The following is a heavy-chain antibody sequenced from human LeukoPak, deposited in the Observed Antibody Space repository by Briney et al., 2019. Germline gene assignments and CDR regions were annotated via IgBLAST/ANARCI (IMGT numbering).Heavy chain of an antibody. CDR1: GGSIRNFY. Sequence: PSETLSLTCTVSGGSIRNFYWSWIRQTPGKGLEWIGYVYNSGTSYNPSLKSRVTISMDTSKNQFSLNLNSVTAADTALYYCARDYGGKFDCWGQGTLVTVSS. J-gene: IGHJ4*02. V-gene: IGHV4-59*01. CDR3: ARDYGGKFDC. CDR2: VYNSGT. D-gene: IGHD4-23*01.